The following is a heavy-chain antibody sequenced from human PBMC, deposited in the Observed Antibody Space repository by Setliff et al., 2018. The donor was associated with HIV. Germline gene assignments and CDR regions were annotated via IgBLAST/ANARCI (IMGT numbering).Heavy chain of an antibody. CDR3: ARAQPSEPSSG. CDR2: INSADSST. D-gene: IGHD3-22*01. V-gene: IGHV3-74*01. Sequence: PGGSLSLSCAASGFTFSSYWMHWVRQAPGKGLVWVSSINSADSSTNYADSVKGRFTISRDNAKNTLYLQMNSLRAEDTAVYYCARAQPSEPSSGWGQGTLVTVS. CDR1: GFTFSSYW. J-gene: IGHJ4*02.